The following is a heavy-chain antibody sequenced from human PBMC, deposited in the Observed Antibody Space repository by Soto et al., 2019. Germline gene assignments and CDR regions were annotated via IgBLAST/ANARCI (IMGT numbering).Heavy chain of an antibody. Sequence: SETLSLTCTVSGCSISRYYWSWIRQPPGKGLEWSGYIYYSGSTNYNPSLKSRVTISVDTSKNQFSLKLSSVTAADTAVYYCARMVALYNWFDPWGQGTLVTVPS. CDR2: IYYSGST. J-gene: IGHJ5*02. CDR1: GCSISRYY. D-gene: IGHD5-12*01. CDR3: ARMVALYNWFDP. V-gene: IGHV4-59*01.